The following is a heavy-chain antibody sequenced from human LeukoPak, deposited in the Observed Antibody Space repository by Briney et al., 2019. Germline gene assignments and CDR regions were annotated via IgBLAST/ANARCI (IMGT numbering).Heavy chain of an antibody. J-gene: IGHJ4*02. CDR1: GESFSGYY. V-gene: IGHV4-34*01. D-gene: IGHD1-7*01. CDR3: TRRRNYLSHFDY. Sequence: SETLSLTCTVYGESFSGYYWSWIRQPPGKGLEWIGEINHSGSTNYNASLKSRVTISVDTSKNQFSLKLSSVTAADTAVYYCTRRRNYLSHFDYWGQGTLVTVSS. CDR2: INHSGST.